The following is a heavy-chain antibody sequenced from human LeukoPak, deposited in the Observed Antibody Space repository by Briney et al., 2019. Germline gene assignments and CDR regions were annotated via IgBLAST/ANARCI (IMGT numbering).Heavy chain of an antibody. J-gene: IGHJ5*02. CDR1: GFTFSRYW. V-gene: IGHV3-74*01. D-gene: IGHD3-22*01. CDR3: ARARRIRDYYDSSGYNDL. Sequence: GGSLILSCAASGFTFSRYWMHWVRQAPGKGLVWVSRINSDGSSTSYADSVKGRFTISRDNAKNTLYLQMNSLRAEDTAVYYCARARRIRDYYDSSGYNDLWGQGTLVTVSS. CDR2: INSDGSST.